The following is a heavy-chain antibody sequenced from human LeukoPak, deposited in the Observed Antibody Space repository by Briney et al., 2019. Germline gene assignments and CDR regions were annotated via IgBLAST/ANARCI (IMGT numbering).Heavy chain of an antibody. CDR1: GYSFTSYW. CDR3: ARLSMSGYDSSGRWFDP. Sequence: GESLKISCKGSGYSFTSYWIGWVRQMPGKGLEWMGIIYPGDSDTRYSPSFQGQVTISADKSISTAYLQWSSLKASDTAMYYCARLSMSGYDSSGRWFDPWGQEPWSPSPQ. D-gene: IGHD5-12*01. CDR2: IYPGDSDT. J-gene: IGHJ5*02. V-gene: IGHV5-51*01.